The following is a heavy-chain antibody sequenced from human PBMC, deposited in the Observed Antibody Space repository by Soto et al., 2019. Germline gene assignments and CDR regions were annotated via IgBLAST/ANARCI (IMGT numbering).Heavy chain of an antibody. CDR2: IIPIFGTA. CDR3: ARLSMGGSGSSGQPQTTTHDY. CDR1: GGTFSSYA. V-gene: IGHV1-69*13. Sequence: ASVKVSCKASGGTFSSYAISWVRQAPGQGLEWMGGIIPIFGTANYAQKFQGRVTITADESTSTAYMELSSLRSEDTAVYYCARLSMGGSGSSGQPQTTTHDYWGQGTLVTVSS. J-gene: IGHJ4*02. D-gene: IGHD3-10*01.